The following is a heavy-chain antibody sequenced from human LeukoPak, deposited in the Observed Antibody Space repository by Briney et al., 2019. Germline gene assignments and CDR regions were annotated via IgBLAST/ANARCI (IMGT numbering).Heavy chain of an antibody. CDR1: GGSFSGYY. D-gene: IGHD6-19*01. V-gene: IGHV4-34*01. J-gene: IGHJ5*02. CDR3: ASLRALAVAGTNPLGLTPYNWFDP. CDR2: INHSGST. Sequence: PSETLSLTCAVYGGSFSGYYWSWIRQPPGKGLEWIGEINHSGSTNYNPSLKSRVTISVDTSKNQFSLKLRSVPAADTAVYYCASLRALAVAGTNPLGLTPYNWFDPWGQGTLVTVSS.